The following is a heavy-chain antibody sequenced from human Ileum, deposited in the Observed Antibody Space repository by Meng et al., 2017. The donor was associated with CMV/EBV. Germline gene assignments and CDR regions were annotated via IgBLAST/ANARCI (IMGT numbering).Heavy chain of an antibody. J-gene: IGHJ4*02. D-gene: IGHD3-22*01. CDR2: IYYSGST. V-gene: IGHV4-30-4*08. CDR1: GGSISSGDYY. CDR3: ARGIGLTYYYDSSGYYYFDY. Sequence: QVQLKESGPGLVKPSQTLSLTCTVSGGSISSGDYYWSWIRQPPGKGLEWIGYIYYSGSTYYNPSLKSRVTISVDTSKNQFSLKLSSVTAADTAVYYCARGIGLTYYYDSSGYYYFDYWGQGTLVTVSS.